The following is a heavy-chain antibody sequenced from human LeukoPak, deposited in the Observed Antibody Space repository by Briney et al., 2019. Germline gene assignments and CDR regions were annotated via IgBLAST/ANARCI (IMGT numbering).Heavy chain of an antibody. CDR3: ARSNNIVGASYFDY. CDR2: ISSDGGST. D-gene: IGHD1-26*01. J-gene: IGHJ4*02. Sequence: PGGSLPLSCAASGFTFSNYAMHWVRQAPGKGLEYISSISSDGGSTYYADSVKGRFTISRDNSKNTLYLQMGRLRAEDMAVYYCARSNNIVGASYFDYWGQ. V-gene: IGHV3-64*02. CDR1: GFTFSNYA.